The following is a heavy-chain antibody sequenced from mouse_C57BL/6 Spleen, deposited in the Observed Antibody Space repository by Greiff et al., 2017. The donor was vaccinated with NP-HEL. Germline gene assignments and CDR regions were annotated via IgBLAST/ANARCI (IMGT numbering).Heavy chain of an antibody. CDR2: ISSGSSTI. J-gene: IGHJ1*03. V-gene: IGHV5-17*01. D-gene: IGHD4-1*01. CDR1: GFTFSDYG. CDR3: ARIRTWDYGYFDV. Sequence: EVMLVESGGGLVKPGGSLKLSCAASGFTFSDYGMHWVRQAPEKGLEWVAYISSGSSTIYYADTVKGRFTISRDNAKNTLFLQMTSLRSEDTAMYYCARIRTWDYGYFDVWGTGTTVTVSS.